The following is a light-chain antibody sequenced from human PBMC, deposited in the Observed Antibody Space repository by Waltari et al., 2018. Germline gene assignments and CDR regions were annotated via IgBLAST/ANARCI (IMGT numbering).Light chain of an antibody. V-gene: IGKV1D-12*01. CDR1: QDISNQ. Sequence: DIQMTQSPSSVSASVGDTVTITCRASQDISNQLTWYQQKPGQAPKFLIYDATTLESGIPARFSGSRSGTDFTLTVRSLQPEDFATYYCQETNTFPITFGQGTRLEIK. J-gene: IGKJ5*01. CDR2: DAT. CDR3: QETNTFPIT.